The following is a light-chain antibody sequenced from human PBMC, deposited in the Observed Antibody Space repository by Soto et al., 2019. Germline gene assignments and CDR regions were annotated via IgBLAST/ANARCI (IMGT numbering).Light chain of an antibody. CDR1: TGAVTSGHY. J-gene: IGLJ1*01. CDR2: DTS. V-gene: IGLV7-46*01. Sequence: QAVVTQESSVTVSPGGTVTLTCGSSTGAVTSGHYPYWFQQKPGQAPRTLIYDTSNKHSWTPARISSSLLGGKAALTLSGAQPEDEADYYCLLSYSGTQRVFGGGTKVTVL. CDR3: LLSYSGTQRV.